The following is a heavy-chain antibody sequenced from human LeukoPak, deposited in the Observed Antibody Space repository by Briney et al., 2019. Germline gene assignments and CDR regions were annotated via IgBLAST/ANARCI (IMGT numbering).Heavy chain of an antibody. Sequence: PGGSLRLSCAASGFTFSSYAMHWVRQAPGKGLEWVAVISHDGSNKYYADSVKGRFTISRDNSKNTLYLQMNSLRAEDTAVYYCARGPYYYDSSGSSRYWGQGTLVTVSS. V-gene: IGHV3-30-3*01. CDR3: ARGPYYYDSSGSSRY. D-gene: IGHD3-22*01. CDR1: GFTFSSYA. CDR2: ISHDGSNK. J-gene: IGHJ4*02.